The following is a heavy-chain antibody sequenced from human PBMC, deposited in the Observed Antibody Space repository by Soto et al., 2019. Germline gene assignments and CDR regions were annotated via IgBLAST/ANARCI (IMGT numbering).Heavy chain of an antibody. CDR1: GGSISSTSDH. Sequence: SETLSLTCTLSGGSISSTSDHCGWIRQPPGKGLEWIGSIYYSGSTYYNPSLKSGVTISVDTSKKQFSLKLSSVTAADTAVYYCARDNWNYIGPKRGAGRFSDYWGRGTRVT. CDR3: ARDNWNYIGPKRGAGRFSDY. J-gene: IGHJ4*02. CDR2: IYYSGST. V-gene: IGHV4-39*02. D-gene: IGHD1-7*01.